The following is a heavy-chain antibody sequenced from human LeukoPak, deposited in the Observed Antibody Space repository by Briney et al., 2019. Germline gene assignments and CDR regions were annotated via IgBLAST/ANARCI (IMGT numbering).Heavy chain of an antibody. V-gene: IGHV4-34*01. J-gene: IGHJ4*02. D-gene: IGHD3-10*01. CDR3: ARRFDY. CDR1: GGSFSGYY. Sequence: PSETPSLTCAVYGGSFSGYYWSWIRQPPGKGLEWIGEINHSGSTNYNPSLKSRVTISVDTSKNQFSLKLSSVTAADTAVYYCARRFDYWGQGTLVTVSS. CDR2: INHSGST.